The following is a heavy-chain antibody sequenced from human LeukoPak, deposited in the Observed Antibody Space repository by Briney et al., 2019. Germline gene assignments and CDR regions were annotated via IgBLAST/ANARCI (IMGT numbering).Heavy chain of an antibody. V-gene: IGHV3-30-3*01. CDR3: AGRGDGNLYYFDH. Sequence: GGSLRLSCAATGFTFSNYAIHWGRQAPGKGLEWVAFISDDGSRQHYADSVKGRFTISRDNAKNSLYLQMNSLRPEDTAVYYCAGRGDGNLYYFDHWGQGTLVTASS. D-gene: IGHD5-24*01. J-gene: IGHJ4*02. CDR1: GFTFSNYA. CDR2: ISDDGSRQ.